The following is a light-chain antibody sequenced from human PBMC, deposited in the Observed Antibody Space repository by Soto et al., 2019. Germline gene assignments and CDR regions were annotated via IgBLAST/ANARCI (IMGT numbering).Light chain of an antibody. CDR3: QQSSNTPYT. Sequence: DIQMTQTPFSLSASVGDRVTITCRASQSISSYLNWYQQRPGKAPKLLIYAASSLQSGVPSTFSGSGSGTDFTLTISSLQPEDFAIYYCQQSSNTPYTFGQGTNLEIK. V-gene: IGKV1-39*01. CDR2: AAS. J-gene: IGKJ2*01. CDR1: QSISSY.